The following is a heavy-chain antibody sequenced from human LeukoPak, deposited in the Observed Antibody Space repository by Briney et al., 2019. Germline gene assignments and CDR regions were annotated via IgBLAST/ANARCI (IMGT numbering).Heavy chain of an antibody. CDR2: ISHDGSKE. J-gene: IGHJ4*02. V-gene: IGHV3-7*01. CDR3: EDMSLAF. CDR1: GFTFNGAW. D-gene: IGHD2-15*01. Sequence: SGGSLRLSCAAAGFTFNGAWMSWVRQVPGKGLQWVAAISHDGSKEYYVDSVKGRFTISRDNAIDSLFLQMNSLRAEDAALYYCEDMSLAFWGQGTLVTVSS.